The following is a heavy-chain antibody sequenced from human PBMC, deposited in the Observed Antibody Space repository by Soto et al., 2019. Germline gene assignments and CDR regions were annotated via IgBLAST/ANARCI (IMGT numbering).Heavy chain of an antibody. D-gene: IGHD5-12*01. CDR2: ISSSGSYI. V-gene: IGHV3-11*06. CDR3: ARKIRDGYKFYFDF. CDR1: GFTSNDYY. Sequence: PGGSLRLSCAASGFTSNDYYMSWIRQAPGKGLEWISYISSSGSYIRYADSMKGRLTISRDKAKNSVYLQMNSLRAEDTAVYYCARKIRDGYKFYFDFWGQGTLVTVSS. J-gene: IGHJ4*02.